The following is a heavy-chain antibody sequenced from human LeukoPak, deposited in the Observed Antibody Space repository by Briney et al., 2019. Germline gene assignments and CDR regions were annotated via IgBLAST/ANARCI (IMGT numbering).Heavy chain of an antibody. J-gene: IGHJ4*02. CDR1: GYTFTRYY. CDR3: AREKIDKNYYDSSGYSPYFDY. CDR2: INPSGGST. D-gene: IGHD3-22*01. Sequence: GASVKVSCKASGYTFTRYYMHWVRQAPGQGLEWMGIINPSGGSTSYAQKFQGRVTMTGDTSTSTVYMELSSLRSEDTAVYYCAREKIDKNYYDSSGYSPYFDYWGQGTLVTVSS. V-gene: IGHV1-46*01.